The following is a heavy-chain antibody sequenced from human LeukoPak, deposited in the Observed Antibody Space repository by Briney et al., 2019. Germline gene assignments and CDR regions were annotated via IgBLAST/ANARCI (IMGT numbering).Heavy chain of an antibody. CDR3: ARAGYYYDSSGYYQYFDY. CDR1: GGSISSYY. Sequence: SETLSLTCTVSGGSISSYYWSWIRQSAGKGLEWIGRIYTSGSTNYNPSLKSRVTMSVDTSKNQFSLKLSSVTAADTAVYYCARAGYYYDSSGYYQYFDYWGQGTLVTVSS. D-gene: IGHD3-22*01. CDR2: IYTSGST. J-gene: IGHJ4*02. V-gene: IGHV4-4*07.